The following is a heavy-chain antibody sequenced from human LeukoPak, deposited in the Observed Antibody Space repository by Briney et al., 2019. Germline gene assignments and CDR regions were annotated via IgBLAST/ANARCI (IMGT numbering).Heavy chain of an antibody. Sequence: GGSLRLSCAASGFSFSSYAMNWVRQAPGKGLEWVSAISGSGGSTYYADSVKGRFTISRDNSKNTLYLQMNSLRAEDTAVYYCTIPGPSSGWYEDDAFDIWGQGTMVTVSS. D-gene: IGHD6-19*01. CDR3: TIPGPSSGWYEDDAFDI. J-gene: IGHJ3*02. V-gene: IGHV3-23*01. CDR2: ISGSGGST. CDR1: GFSFSSYA.